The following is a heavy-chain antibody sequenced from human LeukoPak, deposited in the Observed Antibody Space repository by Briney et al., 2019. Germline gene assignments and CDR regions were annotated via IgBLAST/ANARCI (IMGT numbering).Heavy chain of an antibody. D-gene: IGHD2-2*01. CDR2: ISSSGSTI. J-gene: IGHJ3*02. CDR3: ASDPSVLGYCSSTSCYGDAFDI. V-gene: IGHV3-48*03. CDR1: GFTFSSYE. Sequence: GGSLRLSCAASGFTFSSYEMNWVRQAPGKGLEWVSYISSSGSTIYYADSVKGRFTISRDNAKNSLYLQMNSLRAEDTAVYYCASDPSVLGYCSSTSCYGDAFDIWGQGTMVTVSS.